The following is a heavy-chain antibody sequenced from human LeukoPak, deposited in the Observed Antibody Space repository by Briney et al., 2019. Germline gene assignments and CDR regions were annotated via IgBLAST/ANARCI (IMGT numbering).Heavy chain of an antibody. CDR2: IIPIFGTA. CDR3: ARNRGSGYYLDY. V-gene: IGHV1-69*13. CDR1: GGTFSSYA. Sequence: ASVKVSCKASGGTFSSYAISWVREAPGQGLEWMGGIIPIFGTANYAQKFQGRVTITADESTSTAYMELSSLRSEDTAVYYCARNRGSGYYLDYWGQGTLVTVSS. D-gene: IGHD3-22*01. J-gene: IGHJ4*02.